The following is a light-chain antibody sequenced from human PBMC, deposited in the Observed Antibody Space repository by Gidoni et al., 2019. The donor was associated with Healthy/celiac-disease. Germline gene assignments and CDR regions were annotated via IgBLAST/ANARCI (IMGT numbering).Light chain of an antibody. J-gene: IGKJ2*04. Sequence: EIVLTQSPATLSLSPGERATLSCRASQSVSSYLAWYQQKPGQAPRLLIYDASNRATGIPARFSGSGSGTDFTLTISSLEPEDFAVYYCQQRSNRPRPGSFGQGTKLEIK. CDR3: QQRSNRPRPGS. V-gene: IGKV3-11*01. CDR2: DAS. CDR1: QSVSSY.